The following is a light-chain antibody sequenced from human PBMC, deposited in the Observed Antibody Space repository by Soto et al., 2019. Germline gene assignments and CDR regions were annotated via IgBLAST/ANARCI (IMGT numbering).Light chain of an antibody. Sequence: DIQMTQSPSSLSASVVDRVTITCRASQSIGKHLNWYQQKPGKAPKFLIYYVSNLQSGVPSRFSGSGSGTDFTLTIDSLQPEDFATYYCQQGYTSSITFGQGTRLEI. J-gene: IGKJ5*01. CDR2: YVS. CDR1: QSIGKH. V-gene: IGKV1-39*01. CDR3: QQGYTSSIT.